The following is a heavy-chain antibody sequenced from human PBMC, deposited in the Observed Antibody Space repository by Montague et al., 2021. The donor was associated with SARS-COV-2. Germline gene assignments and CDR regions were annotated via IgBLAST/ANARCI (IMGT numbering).Heavy chain of an antibody. Sequence: SETLSLTCEVSGASISSNNWWIWVRQSPEKGLEWIGETYHSGSTNYNPSLRSRVTISVDKSKNQFSLKVNSVSAADTAVYYCARLGVVPSPRTFDPWGQGTLVTVSS. V-gene: IGHV4-4*02. CDR1: GASISSNNW. J-gene: IGHJ5*02. CDR2: TYHSGST. D-gene: IGHD3-10*01. CDR3: ARLGVVPSPRTFDP.